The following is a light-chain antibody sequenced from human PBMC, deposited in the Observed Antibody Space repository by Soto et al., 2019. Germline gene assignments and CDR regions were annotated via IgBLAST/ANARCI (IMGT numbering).Light chain of an antibody. CDR3: QQHQTYST. CDR1: QSIGSE. J-gene: IGKJ1*01. V-gene: IGKV1-5*03. CDR2: KAS. Sequence: EIQITPAPSTPSSPIGARGTIPCRASQSIGSELAWYQQKPGKDPKLLIYKASSLESGVPSRFSGSGSGTEFTLTISSLQPDDFATYYCQQHQTYSTFGQGTKVDIK.